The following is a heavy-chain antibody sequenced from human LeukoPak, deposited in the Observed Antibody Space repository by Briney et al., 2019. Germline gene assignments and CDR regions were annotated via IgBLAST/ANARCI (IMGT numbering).Heavy chain of an antibody. CDR1: GFTFSSYG. CDR3: AKDAHSSGWYRFGRSYYFDY. Sequence: GGSLRLSCAASGFTFSSYGMHWVRQAPGKGLEWVAVISYDGSNKYYADSVKGRFTISRDNSKNTLYLQMNSLRAEDTAVYYCAKDAHSSGWYRFGRSYYFDYWGQGTLVIVSS. D-gene: IGHD6-19*01. V-gene: IGHV3-30*18. CDR2: ISYDGSNK. J-gene: IGHJ4*02.